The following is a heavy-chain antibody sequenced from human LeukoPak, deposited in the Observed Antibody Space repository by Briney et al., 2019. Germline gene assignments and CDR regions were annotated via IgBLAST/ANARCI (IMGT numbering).Heavy chain of an antibody. J-gene: IGHJ3*02. V-gene: IGHV3-21*01. Sequence: GGSLRLSCAASGSTFSSYSMNWVRQAPGKGLEWVSSISSSSSYIYYADSVKGRFTISRDNAKNSLYLQMNSLRAEDTAVYYCARESIKTPDYYGSGSYGAFDIWGQGTMVTVSS. D-gene: IGHD3-10*01. CDR3: ARESIKTPDYYGSGSYGAFDI. CDR2: ISSSSSYI. CDR1: GSTFSSYS.